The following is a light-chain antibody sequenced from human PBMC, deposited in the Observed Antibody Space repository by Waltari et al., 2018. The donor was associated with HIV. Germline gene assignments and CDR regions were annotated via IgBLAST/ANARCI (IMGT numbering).Light chain of an antibody. J-gene: IGKJ1*01. CDR1: ENVGSTH. Sequence: EAVLTQSPATLSLSPGERATLSCRASENVGSTHMAWYQQRQGQQPRLLIYGTTTRAAGIPDTFSGSGSGTAYTHAISRLEPEDFAVYYCQQYSRLPRTFGQGGKVEIK. V-gene: IGKV3-20*01. CDR2: GTT. CDR3: QQYSRLPRT.